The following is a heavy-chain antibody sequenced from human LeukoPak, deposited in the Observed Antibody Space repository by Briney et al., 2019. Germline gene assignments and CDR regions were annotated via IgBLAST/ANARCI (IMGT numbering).Heavy chain of an antibody. CDR3: GGLGYCSGGSCYDAFDI. CDR2: FDPEYGEK. V-gene: IGHV1-24*01. D-gene: IGHD2-15*01. CDR1: GDTLSQLT. J-gene: IGHJ3*02. Sequence: ASVKVSCKISGDTLSQLTIHWVRQAPGEGLEKMGRFDPEYGEKVFAQTFQGRVTMTGDTSTNTAYMELSSLRSEDTAVYYCGGLGYCSGGSCYDAFDIWGQGTMVTVSS.